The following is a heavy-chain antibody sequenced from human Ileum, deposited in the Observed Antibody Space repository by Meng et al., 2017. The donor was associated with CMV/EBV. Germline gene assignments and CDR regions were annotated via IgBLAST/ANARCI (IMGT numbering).Heavy chain of an antibody. D-gene: IGHD3-9*01. Sequence: GGSLRLSCAASGFTVSSNYMSWVRQAPGKGLEWVSSIGGDSKTYYTESVKGRFTSYRDNSKNTLYLQMNGLRVDDTAVYYCAKDFEGFNGIWDAFDMWGQGTMVTVSS. V-gene: IGHV3-53*01. CDR2: IGGDSKT. CDR3: AKDFEGFNGIWDAFDM. CDR1: GFTVSSNY. J-gene: IGHJ3*02.